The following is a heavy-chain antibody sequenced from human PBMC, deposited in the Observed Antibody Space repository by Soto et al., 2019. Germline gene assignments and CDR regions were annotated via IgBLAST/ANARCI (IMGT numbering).Heavy chain of an antibody. V-gene: IGHV1-3*01. D-gene: IGHD3-10*01. CDR3: GRDMGFGLSDY. CDR2: INAGNGNT. CDR1: GYTFTSYA. J-gene: IGHJ4*02. Sequence: ASVKVACKASGYTFTSYAMHWVRQAPGQRLEWMGWINAGNGNTKYSQKCQGRVTITRDTSASTAYMELSSLRSEDTAVYYGGRDMGFGLSDYWGQGTLVTVSS.